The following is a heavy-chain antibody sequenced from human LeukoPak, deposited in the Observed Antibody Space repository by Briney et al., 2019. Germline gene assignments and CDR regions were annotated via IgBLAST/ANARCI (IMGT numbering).Heavy chain of an antibody. Sequence: GGSLRLSCAASGFTFSSYAMYWVRQAPGKGLEWVAVISYDGSNKYYADSVKGRFTISRDNSKNTLYLQMNSLRAEDTAVYYCASEIVGATAGLFDYWGQGTLVTVSS. CDR1: GFTFSSYA. CDR2: ISYDGSNK. CDR3: ASEIVGATAGLFDY. J-gene: IGHJ4*02. V-gene: IGHV3-30-3*01. D-gene: IGHD1-26*01.